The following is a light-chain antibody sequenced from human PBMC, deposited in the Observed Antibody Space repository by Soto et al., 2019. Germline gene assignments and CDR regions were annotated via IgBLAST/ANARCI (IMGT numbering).Light chain of an antibody. J-gene: IGKJ4*01. V-gene: IGKV2-28*01. CDR1: QSLLHSNGYKY. Sequence: DIVMTQSPLSLSVTPGEPASISCRSSQSLLHSNGYKYLDWYLQKPGQSPQLLIYLGSNWASGVPDRFSGSGSGTDFTLKISRVEAEDVGVYYCMQALQTPLTFGGGTKVEIK. CDR3: MQALQTPLT. CDR2: LGS.